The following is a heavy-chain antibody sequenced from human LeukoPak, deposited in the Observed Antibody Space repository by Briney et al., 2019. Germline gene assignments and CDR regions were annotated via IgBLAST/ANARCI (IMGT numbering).Heavy chain of an antibody. V-gene: IGHV1-18*01. J-gene: IGHJ5*02. D-gene: IGHD6-13*01. CDR3: ARDRIAAAGSYWFDP. Sequence: ASVKVSCKASGYTFTSYGISWVRQAPGQGLEWMGWISAYNGNTNYAQKLQGRVTMTRDTSTSTVYMELSSLRSEDTAVYYCARDRIAAAGSYWFDPWGQGTLVTVSS. CDR1: GYTFTSYG. CDR2: ISAYNGNT.